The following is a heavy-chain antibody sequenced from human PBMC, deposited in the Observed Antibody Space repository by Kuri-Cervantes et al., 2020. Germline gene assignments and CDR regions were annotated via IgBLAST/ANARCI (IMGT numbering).Heavy chain of an antibody. D-gene: IGHD3-22*01. V-gene: IGHV3-30-3*01. CDR3: ARGATYYYDSSGYYLLDY. CDR2: ISYDGSNK. J-gene: IGHJ4*02. CDR1: RFTFSSYA. Sequence: GESLKISCAASRFTFSSYAMHWVRQAPGKGLEWVAVISYDGSNKYYADSVKGRFTISRDNSKNTLYLQMNSLRAEDTAVYYCARGATYYYDSSGYYLLDYWGQGTLVTVSS.